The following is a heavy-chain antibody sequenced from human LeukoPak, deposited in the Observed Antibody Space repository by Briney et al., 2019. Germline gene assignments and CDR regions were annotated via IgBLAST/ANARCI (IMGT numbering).Heavy chain of an antibody. D-gene: IGHD5-18*01. CDR1: GGSISSYY. CDR2: IYYSGST. J-gene: IGHJ3*02. Sequence: SETLSLTCTVSGGSISSYYWSWIRQPPGKGLEWIGYIYYSGSTNYNPSLKSRVTMSVDTSKNQFSLKLSSVTAADTAVYYCARHDGGYSYGPGAFDIWGQGTMVTVSS. CDR3: ARHDGGYSYGPGAFDI. V-gene: IGHV4-59*08.